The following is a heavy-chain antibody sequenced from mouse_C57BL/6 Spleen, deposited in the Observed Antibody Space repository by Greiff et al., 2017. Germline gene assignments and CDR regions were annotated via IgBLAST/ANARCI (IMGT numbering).Heavy chain of an antibody. Sequence: QVQLQQSGPELVKPGASVKISCKASGYAFSSSWMNWVKQRPGKGLEWIGRIYPGDGDTNYNGKFKGKATLTADKSSSTAYMQLSSLTSEDSAVSFCARTGPYYYAMDYWGQGTSVTVSS. CDR3: ARTGPYYYAMDY. J-gene: IGHJ4*01. D-gene: IGHD4-1*01. CDR1: GYAFSSSW. V-gene: IGHV1-82*01. CDR2: IYPGDGDT.